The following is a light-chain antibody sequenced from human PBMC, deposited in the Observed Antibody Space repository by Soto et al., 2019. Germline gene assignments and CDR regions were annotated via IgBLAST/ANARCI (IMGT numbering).Light chain of an antibody. CDR2: GAS. V-gene: IGKV3-20*01. CDR3: ELNGSSPPIS. J-gene: IGKJ5*01. Sequence: VLTQSPGTLSLSPGERATLSCRASQSVRSTSLAWYQQKPGQAPRLLIYGASSRATGIPDRFSGGGSGTDFTLTISRLEAEDFAVYYCELNGSSPPISFGKGTRLEIK. CDR1: QSVRSTS.